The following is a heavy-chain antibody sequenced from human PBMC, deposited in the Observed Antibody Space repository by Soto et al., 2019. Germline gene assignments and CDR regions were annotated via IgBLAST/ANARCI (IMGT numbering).Heavy chain of an antibody. CDR2: IYPGDSDT. CDR1: GYSFTSYW. Sequence: GESLKISCKGSGYSFTSYWIGWVRQMPGKGLEWMGIIYPGDSDTRYSPSFQGQVTISADKSISTAYLQWSSLKASDTAMYYCASSSASRYNLFDPCGQGTLVTGSS. V-gene: IGHV5-51*01. J-gene: IGHJ5*02. CDR3: ASSSASRYNLFDP. D-gene: IGHD6-6*01.